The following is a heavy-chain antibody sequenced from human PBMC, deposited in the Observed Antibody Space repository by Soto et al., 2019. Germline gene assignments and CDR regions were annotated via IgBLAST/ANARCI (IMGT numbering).Heavy chain of an antibody. Sequence: QVQLVQSGGEVKKPGASVKVSCKASGYTFNNYGIRWVRHAPGQGLEWMGWISTYNGNTNYAQKLQDRVTITTYTSTQKAYMELMSLRSDGTAVYYCAIDAYGVYSYLDQGTLVTFSS. D-gene: IGHD4-17*01. CDR2: ISTYNGNT. CDR1: GYTFNNYG. CDR3: AIDAYGVYSY. J-gene: IGHJ4*02. V-gene: IGHV1-18*01.